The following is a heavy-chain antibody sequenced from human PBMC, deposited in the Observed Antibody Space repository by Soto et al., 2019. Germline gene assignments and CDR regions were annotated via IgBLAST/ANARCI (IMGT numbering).Heavy chain of an antibody. D-gene: IGHD7-27*01. CDR3: ARDTGDGTFDF. CDR2: INAGYGNT. CDR1: GYTFSSYA. J-gene: IGHJ4*02. V-gene: IGHV1-3*01. Sequence: ASVKVSCKASGYTFSSYAMHWVRQAPGQRLEWMGWINAGYGNTKSSQKFQDRVTISRDTSASTAYVELTSLRSEDTAVYYCARDTGDGTFDFWGQGTLVTVPS.